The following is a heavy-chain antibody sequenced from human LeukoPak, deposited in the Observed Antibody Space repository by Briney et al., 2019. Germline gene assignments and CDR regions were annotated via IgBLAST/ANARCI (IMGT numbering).Heavy chain of an antibody. CDR3: ARTPPYCTNGVCYAFDY. V-gene: IGHV1-2*06. CDR2: INPNSGGT. J-gene: IGHJ4*02. CDR1: GYTFTGYY. Sequence: ASVKVSCKASGYTFTGYYMHWVRQAPGQGLEWMGRINPNSGGTNYAQKFQGRVTMTRDTSISTAYMELSRLRSDDTAVYYCARTPPYCTNGVCYAFDYWGQGTLVTVSS. D-gene: IGHD2-8*01.